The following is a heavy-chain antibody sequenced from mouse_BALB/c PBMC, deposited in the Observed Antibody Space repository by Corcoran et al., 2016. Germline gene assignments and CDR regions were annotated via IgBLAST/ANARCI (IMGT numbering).Heavy chain of an antibody. V-gene: IGHV1-7*01. CDR2: INPSTGYT. CDR1: GYTFTSYW. D-gene: IGHD4-1*01. Sequence: QVQLQQSGAELAKPGASVKMSCKASGYTFTSYWMHWVKQRPGQGLEWIGYINPSTGYTEYNQKFKDKATLTVDKSSSTAYMQLSSLTSEDSAVYYCARRTGNFDYWGQGTTLTVSS. CDR3: ARRTGNFDY. J-gene: IGHJ2*01.